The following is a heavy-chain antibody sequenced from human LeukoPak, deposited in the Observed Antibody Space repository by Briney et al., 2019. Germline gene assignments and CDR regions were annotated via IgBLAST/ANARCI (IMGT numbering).Heavy chain of an antibody. CDR2: ISGSGGST. D-gene: IGHD3-22*01. Sequence: GGSLRPSCAASGFTFSSYAMSWVRQAPGKGLEWVSAISGSGGSTYYADSVKGRFTISRDNSKNTLYLQMNSLRAEDTAVYYCAKEKHYDSSPERWFDPWGQGTLVTVSS. CDR3: AKEKHYDSSPERWFDP. CDR1: GFTFSSYA. V-gene: IGHV3-23*01. J-gene: IGHJ5*02.